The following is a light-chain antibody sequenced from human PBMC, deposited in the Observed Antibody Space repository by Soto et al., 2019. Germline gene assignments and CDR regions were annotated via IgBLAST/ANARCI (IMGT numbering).Light chain of an antibody. J-gene: IGLJ1*01. CDR1: SSDVGAYNH. Sequence: QSALTQPASVSGSPGQSITISCTGTSSDVGAYNHVSWYQQHPGKAPNLMIYDVDDRPSGVSYRFSGSKSGNTASLTVSGLQAEDEADYYCSSYAGINNLGVFGTGTKLTVL. CDR2: DVD. CDR3: SSYAGINNLGV. V-gene: IGLV2-14*01.